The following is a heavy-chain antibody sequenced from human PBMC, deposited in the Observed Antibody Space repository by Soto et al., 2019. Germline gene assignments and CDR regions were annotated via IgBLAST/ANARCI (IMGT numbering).Heavy chain of an antibody. CDR1: GGSISSGDYY. D-gene: IGHD4-17*01. J-gene: IGHJ5*02. Sequence: SETLSLTCTVSGGSISSGDYYWSWIRQPPGKGLEWIGYIYYSGSTYYNPSLKSRVTISVDTSKNQFSLKLSSVTAADTAVYYCARDRYGGNSDWFDPWGQGALVNVSS. CDR3: ARDRYGGNSDWFDP. CDR2: IYYSGST. V-gene: IGHV4-30-4*01.